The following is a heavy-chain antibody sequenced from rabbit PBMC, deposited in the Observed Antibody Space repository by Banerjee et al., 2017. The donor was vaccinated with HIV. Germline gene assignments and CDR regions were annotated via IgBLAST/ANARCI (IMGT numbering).Heavy chain of an antibody. D-gene: IGHD1-1*01. CDR1: GFSFSSGYW. Sequence: QEQLEESGGDLVKPGASLTLTCTASGFSFSSGYWICWVRQAPGKGLEWIACIGVGSGNTFYATWAKGRFTISKTSSTTVTLQMTSLTAADTATYFCARRADADGGGYSIPFNLWGQGTLVTVS. V-gene: IGHV1S45*01. CDR3: ARRADADGGGYSIPFNL. J-gene: IGHJ4*01. CDR2: IGVGSGNT.